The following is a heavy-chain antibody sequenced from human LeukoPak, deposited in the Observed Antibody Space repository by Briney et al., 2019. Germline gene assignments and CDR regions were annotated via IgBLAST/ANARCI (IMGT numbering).Heavy chain of an antibody. CDR3: AKDKGRITIAAPRDAFDI. CDR1: GFTFSSYE. J-gene: IGHJ3*02. CDR2: ISSSGSTI. D-gene: IGHD6-6*01. Sequence: PGGSLRLSCAASGFTFSSYEMNWVRQAPGKGLEWVSYISSSGSTIYYADSVKGRFTISRDNAKNSLYLQMNSLRAEDTAIYYCAKDKGRITIAAPRDAFDIWGQGTMVTVSS. V-gene: IGHV3-48*03.